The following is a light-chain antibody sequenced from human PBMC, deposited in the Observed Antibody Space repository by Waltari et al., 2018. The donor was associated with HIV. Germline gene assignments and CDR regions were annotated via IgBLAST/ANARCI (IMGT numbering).Light chain of an antibody. CDR1: HSSVYTDGNTN. CDR2: WDS. J-gene: IGKJ2*01. CDR3: MQGTHWPYT. V-gene: IGKV2-30*01. Sequence: VVMTLSPPSLPVTLGQPASLSSRSSHSSVYTDGNTNLNWFKQSPGQSPRRLISWDSKRDSGRPDRFSGSGSDTNFTLIISGVEAEDVGVYYCMQGTHWPYTCGQGTKLEIK.